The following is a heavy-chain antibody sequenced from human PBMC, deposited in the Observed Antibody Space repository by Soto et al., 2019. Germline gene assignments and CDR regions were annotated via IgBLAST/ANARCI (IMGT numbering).Heavy chain of an antibody. CDR1: GFTFSNAW. Sequence: GGSLRLSCAASGFTFSNAWMNWVRQAPGKGLEWVGRIKSKTDGGTTDYAAPVKGRFTISRDDSKNTLYLQMNSLKTEDTAVYYCTTDPRVVAATIVYYYGMDVWGQGTTVTVSS. J-gene: IGHJ6*02. V-gene: IGHV3-15*07. CDR3: TTDPRVVAATIVYYYGMDV. CDR2: IKSKTDGGTT. D-gene: IGHD2-15*01.